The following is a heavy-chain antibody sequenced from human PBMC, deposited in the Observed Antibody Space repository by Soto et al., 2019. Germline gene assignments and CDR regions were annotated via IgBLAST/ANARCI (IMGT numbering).Heavy chain of an antibody. CDR1: GYTFTDYY. D-gene: IGHD5-12*01. J-gene: IGHJ5*02. V-gene: IGHV1-2*04. CDR3: ARDFGATISASGWFDP. CDR2: INPNSGDT. Sequence: QVQLVQSGPEVKKPGASVKVSCKASGYTFTDYYIHWVRQAPGQGLEYMGWINPNSGDTTYAQKFQGWVTMTRDTSISTAYMEVRRPKSDDTAVYYCARDFGATISASGWFDPWGQGTLVTVSS.